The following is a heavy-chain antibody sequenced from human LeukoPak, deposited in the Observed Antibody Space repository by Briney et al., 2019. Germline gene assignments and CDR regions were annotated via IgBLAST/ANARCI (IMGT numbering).Heavy chain of an antibody. CDR1: GLTFSSYS. Sequence: GGSLRLSCEASGLTFSSYSMSWVRQAPGKGLEWVSGISSTGGSTFYADSVKGRFTISRDNSKNTLYLQMNSLRAEDTALYYCARLYSAARFDPWGQGTLVTVSS. V-gene: IGHV3-23*01. CDR3: ARLYSAARFDP. J-gene: IGHJ5*02. CDR2: ISSTGGST. D-gene: IGHD2-15*01.